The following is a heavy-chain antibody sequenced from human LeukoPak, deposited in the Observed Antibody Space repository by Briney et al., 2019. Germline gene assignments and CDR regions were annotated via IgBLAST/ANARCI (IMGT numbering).Heavy chain of an antibody. Sequence: GASVKVSCKASGYTFTSYYMHWVRQAPGQGLEWMGIINPSGGSTSYAQKFQGRVTMTRDTSTSTVYMELSSLRAEDTAVYYCARERDSEWLPRSYYFDYRGQGTLVTVSS. D-gene: IGHD5-24*01. CDR2: INPSGGST. J-gene: IGHJ4*02. CDR1: GYTFTSYY. CDR3: ARERDSEWLPRSYYFDY. V-gene: IGHV1-46*01.